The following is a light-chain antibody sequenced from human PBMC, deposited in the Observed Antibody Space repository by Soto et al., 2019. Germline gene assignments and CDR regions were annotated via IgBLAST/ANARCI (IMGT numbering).Light chain of an antibody. V-gene: IGLV2-14*01. CDR2: EVS. CDR3: SSYTSSSTLT. J-gene: IGLJ3*02. Sequence: ALTQPASVSGSPGQSITISCTGTSSDVGGYNYVSWYQQHPGKAPKLMIYEVSNRPSGVSNRFSGSKSGNTASLTISGLQAEDEADYYCSSYTSSSTLTFGQGTK. CDR1: SSDVGGYNY.